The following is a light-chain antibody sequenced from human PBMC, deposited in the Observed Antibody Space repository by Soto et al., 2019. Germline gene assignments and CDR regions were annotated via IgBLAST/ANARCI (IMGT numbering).Light chain of an antibody. Sequence: EIGLTQSPATLSLSPGERATLSCRASQSVSSYLAWYQQKPGQAPRLLIYDASNRATGIRARFSGSGSGTDFTLTISSLEPEDFAVYYCQQRRTFGQGTKLEIK. CDR1: QSVSSY. CDR3: QQRRT. J-gene: IGKJ2*01. V-gene: IGKV3-11*01. CDR2: DAS.